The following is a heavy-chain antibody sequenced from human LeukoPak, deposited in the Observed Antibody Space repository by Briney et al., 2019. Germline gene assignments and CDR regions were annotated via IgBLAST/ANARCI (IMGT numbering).Heavy chain of an antibody. J-gene: IGHJ4*02. CDR1: GYSLSELS. V-gene: IGHV1-24*01. Sequence: ASVKVSCKVSGYSLSELSIHWVRQAPGKGLEWMGGFDPEDDEAIYAQGLQGRVTMTEDTSTDTAYMELSGLTSDDAAVYYCATDVTGTAPYDFWGQGTLVTVS. CDR2: FDPEDDEA. D-gene: IGHD1-1*01. CDR3: ATDVTGTAPYDF.